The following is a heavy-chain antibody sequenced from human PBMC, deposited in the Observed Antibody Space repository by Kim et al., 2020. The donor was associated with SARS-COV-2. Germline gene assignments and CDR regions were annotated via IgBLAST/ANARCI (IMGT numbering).Heavy chain of an antibody. V-gene: IGHV3-30*18. D-gene: IGHD6-19*01. CDR1: GFTFSSYG. J-gene: IGHJ4*02. Sequence: GGSLRLSCVASGFTFSSYGMHWVRQAPGKGLEWVAVISYDGSNKYYADSVKGRFTISRDNSKNTLYLQMNSLRAEDTAVYYCAKEEQWTTTNFDSWGQGTLVTVSS. CDR2: ISYDGSNK. CDR3: AKEEQWTTTNFDS.